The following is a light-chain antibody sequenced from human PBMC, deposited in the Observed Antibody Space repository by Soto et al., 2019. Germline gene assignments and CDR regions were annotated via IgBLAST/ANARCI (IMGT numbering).Light chain of an antibody. Sequence: QSALTQPASVSGSPGQSITISCTGTSSDVGGYNYVSWYPQHPGKAPKLMIYDVSNRPSGVSNRFSGSKSGNTASLTISGLQAEDEAAYYCSSYTSSSTLVVFGGGTKLTV. CDR2: DVS. CDR1: SSDVGGYNY. V-gene: IGLV2-14*01. CDR3: SSYTSSSTLVV. J-gene: IGLJ2*01.